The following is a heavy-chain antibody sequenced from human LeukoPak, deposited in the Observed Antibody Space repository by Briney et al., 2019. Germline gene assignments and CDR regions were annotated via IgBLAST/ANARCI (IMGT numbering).Heavy chain of an antibody. CDR1: GYTFTTYG. D-gene: IGHD6-6*01. J-gene: IGHJ5*02. CDR2: ISAYNGNT. Sequence: ASVKVSCKASGYTFTTYGISWVRLAPGQGLEWMGWISAYNGNTNYAQQFQGRGTMTTDTSMSTAYMELRSLRSDDTAVYYCARDLIAVRPGWFDPWGQGSLVTVSP. V-gene: IGHV1-18*01. CDR3: ARDLIAVRPGWFDP.